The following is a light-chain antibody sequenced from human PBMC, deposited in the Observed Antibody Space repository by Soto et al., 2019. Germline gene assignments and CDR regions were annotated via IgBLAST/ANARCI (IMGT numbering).Light chain of an antibody. Sequence: QPASVSGSPGQSITISCTGTSSDVGGYNYVSWYQQHPGKAPKLMIYDVSNRPSGVSNRFSGSKSGNTASLTISGLQAEDEADYYCSSYTSSSTLVFGTGTKLTVL. CDR3: SSYTSSSTLV. V-gene: IGLV2-14*01. J-gene: IGLJ1*01. CDR1: SSDVGGYNY. CDR2: DVS.